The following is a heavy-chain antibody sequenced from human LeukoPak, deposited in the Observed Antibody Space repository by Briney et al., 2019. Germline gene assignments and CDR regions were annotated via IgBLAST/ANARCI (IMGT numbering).Heavy chain of an antibody. Sequence: ASVKVSCKASGYTFSSYAIQWVRQAPGQRLEWMGWINAGNGDTKYSQRFQGRVTITRDTSANTAYMELSSLRSEDTAVYYCARDLVQQQLGDWGQGTLVTVSS. CDR2: INAGNGDT. CDR3: ARDLVQQQLGD. D-gene: IGHD6-13*01. CDR1: GYTFSSYA. V-gene: IGHV1-3*01. J-gene: IGHJ4*02.